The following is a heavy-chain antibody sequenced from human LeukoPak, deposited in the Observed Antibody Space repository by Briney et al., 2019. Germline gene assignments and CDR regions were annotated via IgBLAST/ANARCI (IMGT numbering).Heavy chain of an antibody. V-gene: IGHV3-53*01. Sequence: GGSLRLSRAASGFTVSSNFMSWVRQAPGKGLDWVSVIYSGGSTYYADSVKGRFTISRDNSKNTLYLQMNSLRAEDTAVYYCARDGFSSGYPYDAFDIWGQGTMVTVSS. CDR1: GFTVSSNF. CDR3: ARDGFSSGYPYDAFDI. J-gene: IGHJ3*02. CDR2: IYSGGST. D-gene: IGHD3-22*01.